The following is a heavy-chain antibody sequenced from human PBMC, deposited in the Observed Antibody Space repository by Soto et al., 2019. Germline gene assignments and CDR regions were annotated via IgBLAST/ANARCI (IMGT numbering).Heavy chain of an antibody. CDR1: GYTFTSYG. V-gene: IGHV1-18*01. Sequence: EASVKVSCKAPGYTFTSYGISWVRQAPGQGLEWMGWISAYNGNTNYAQKLQGRVTMTTDTSTSTAYMELRSLRSDDTAVYYCARAVSCSSTSCYDPYYYYYGMDVWGQGTTVTVSS. CDR2: ISAYNGNT. J-gene: IGHJ6*02. CDR3: ARAVSCSSTSCYDPYYYYYGMDV. D-gene: IGHD2-2*01.